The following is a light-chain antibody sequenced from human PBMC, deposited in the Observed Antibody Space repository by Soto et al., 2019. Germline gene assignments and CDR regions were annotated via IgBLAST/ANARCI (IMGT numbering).Light chain of an antibody. CDR1: QTISSW. CDR3: QQFEFHPTT. V-gene: IGKV1-5*01. J-gene: IGKJ2*01. CDR2: DAS. Sequence: DIQMSQYPSTLSASVGDRVTITCRASQTISSWLAWYQQKPGKAPNLLIYDASTLHSGVPSRFSGGGSGTDFTLTICSLQPEDVITDCCQQFEFHPTTFG.